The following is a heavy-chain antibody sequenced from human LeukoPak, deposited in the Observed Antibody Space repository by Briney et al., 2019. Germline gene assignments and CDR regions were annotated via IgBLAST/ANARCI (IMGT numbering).Heavy chain of an antibody. V-gene: IGHV3-7*04. CDR3: ARHRYYFQY. CDR2: IKQDGSEK. CDR1: GFTFSNYW. J-gene: IGHJ1*01. D-gene: IGHD1-14*01. Sequence: GGSLRLSCAASGFTFSNYWMSWVRQVPGKGLEWVANIKQDGSEKYYVDSVKGQFTISRDNAKNSLYVQMNSLRDEDTAVYYCARHRYYFQYWGQGALVTVSS.